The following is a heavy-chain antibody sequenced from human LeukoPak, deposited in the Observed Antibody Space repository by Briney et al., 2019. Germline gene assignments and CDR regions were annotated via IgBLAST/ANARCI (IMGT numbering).Heavy chain of an antibody. CDR3: ARLAAAGKGDY. CDR2: INHSGST. J-gene: IGHJ4*02. V-gene: IGHV4-34*01. CDR1: GGSFSGYY. Sequence: PSETLSLTCAVYGGSFSGYYWSWIRQPPGKGLEWIGEINHSGSTNYNPSLKSRVTISVDTSKNQFSLKLSSVTAAATAVYYCARLAAAGKGDYWGQGTLVTVSS. D-gene: IGHD6-13*01.